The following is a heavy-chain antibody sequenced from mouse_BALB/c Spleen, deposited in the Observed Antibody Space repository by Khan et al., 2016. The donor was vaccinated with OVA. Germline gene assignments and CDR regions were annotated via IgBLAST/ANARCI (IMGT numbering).Heavy chain of an antibody. Sequence: EVQLQESGPGLVKPSQSLSLTCTVTGYSITSNYAWNWIRQFPGNKLEWMGYISYSGSTNYNPSLKSRISITRDTYKNQFFLQLNSVTTEDTSTYYCARGNYYGYAMDYWGQGTSITVSS. J-gene: IGHJ4*01. CDR3: ARGNYYGYAMDY. CDR2: ISYSGST. D-gene: IGHD1-1*01. CDR1: GYSITSNYA. V-gene: IGHV3-2*02.